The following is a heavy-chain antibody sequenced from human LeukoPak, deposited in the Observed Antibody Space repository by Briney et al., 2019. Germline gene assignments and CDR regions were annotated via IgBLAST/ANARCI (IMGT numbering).Heavy chain of an antibody. Sequence: SETLSLTCTVSGGSISSYYWSWIRQPPGKGLEWIGYIYYSGSTNYNPSLKSRVTISVDTSKNQFSQKLSSVTAADTAVYYCAKALWGDYFDYWGQGTLVTVSS. J-gene: IGHJ4*02. CDR1: GGSISSYY. CDR3: AKALWGDYFDY. CDR2: IYYSGST. V-gene: IGHV4-59*01. D-gene: IGHD3-10*01.